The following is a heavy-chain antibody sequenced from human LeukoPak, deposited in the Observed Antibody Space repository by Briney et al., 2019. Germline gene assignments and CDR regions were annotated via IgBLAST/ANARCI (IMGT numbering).Heavy chain of an antibody. CDR1: GFTFSRYQ. V-gene: IGHV3-7*01. CDR3: VRDWGGTEAAGDL. D-gene: IGHD6-13*01. Sequence: PGGSLRLSCAASGFTFSRYQMSWGRQAPGKGLEWVAKVKQDGNEKYYVDSVEGRFTISRDNAKSSLYLELNTLRVEDTAVYYCVRDWGGTEAAGDLWGQGTLVTVSS. J-gene: IGHJ5*02. CDR2: VKQDGNEK.